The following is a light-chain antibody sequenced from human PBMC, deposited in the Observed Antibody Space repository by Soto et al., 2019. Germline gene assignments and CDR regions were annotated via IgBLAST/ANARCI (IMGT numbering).Light chain of an antibody. J-gene: IGKJ3*01. V-gene: IGKV3-11*01. CDR1: QGIGRY. CDR2: DAS. CDR3: QQRSNWPLT. Sequence: EIVLTQSPDTLSLSPGESATLSCRASQGIGRYLAWFQQKPGQAPRLLIYDASTRATGIPARFSGSGSGSDFALTISSLEPEDFAVYYCQQRSNWPLTFGPGTKVEIK.